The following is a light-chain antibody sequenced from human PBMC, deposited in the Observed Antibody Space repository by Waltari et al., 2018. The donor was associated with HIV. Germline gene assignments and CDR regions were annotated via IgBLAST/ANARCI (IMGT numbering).Light chain of an antibody. CDR3: GTWDSSVSAGV. J-gene: IGLJ2*01. Sequence: QSVLTQPPSVSAAPGQKVTFSCSGSTSNIGQNFVSWYQQLPEAAPKLIIYDNNKRPSVVPDLLAGSKSATSATLAITGLQTGDEADYYCGTWDSSVSAGVFGGGTKLTVL. CDR1: TSNIGQNF. CDR2: DNN. V-gene: IGLV1-51*01.